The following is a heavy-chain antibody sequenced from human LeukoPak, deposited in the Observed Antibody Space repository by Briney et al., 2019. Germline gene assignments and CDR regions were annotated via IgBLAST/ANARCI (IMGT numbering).Heavy chain of an antibody. CDR2: ISGSGGST. CDR1: GFTFSSYA. J-gene: IGHJ3*02. D-gene: IGHD6-19*01. Sequence: GGSLRLSCAASGFTFSSYAMSWVRQAPGKGLEWVSAISGSGGSTYYADSVKGRFTISRDNAKNSLYLQMNSLRAEDTAVYYCASSGWSRDAFDIWGQGTMVTVSS. CDR3: ASSGWSRDAFDI. V-gene: IGHV3-23*01.